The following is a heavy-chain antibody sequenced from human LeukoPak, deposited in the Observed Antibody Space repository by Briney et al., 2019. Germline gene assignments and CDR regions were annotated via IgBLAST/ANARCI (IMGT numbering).Heavy chain of an antibody. J-gene: IGHJ6*03. Sequence: GASVKVSCKASGGTFRSYAISWVRQAPGQGLEWMGRIIPIFGTANYAQKFQGRVTITTDESTSTAYMELSSLRSEDTAVYYCARGPNPGPSYYYYYYMDVWGKGTTVTVSS. CDR3: ARGPNPGPSYYYYYYMDV. CDR2: IIPIFGTA. D-gene: IGHD1-14*01. V-gene: IGHV1-69*05. CDR1: GGTFRSYA.